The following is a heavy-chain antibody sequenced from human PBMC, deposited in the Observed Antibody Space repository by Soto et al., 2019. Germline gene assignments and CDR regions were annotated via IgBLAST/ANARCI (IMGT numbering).Heavy chain of an antibody. Sequence: EVQLVESGGGLVQPGGSLRLSCAASGFTFSDHYMDWVRQAPGKGLEWVGRTINKANSYNTEYAAYVKGRFTISRDDSNNALYLQMNSLKTEDTAVYYCFRVGSGWFDAFDIWGQGTMVTVSS. CDR3: FRVGSGWFDAFDI. CDR2: TINKANSYNT. V-gene: IGHV3-72*01. CDR1: GFTFSDHY. D-gene: IGHD6-19*01. J-gene: IGHJ3*02.